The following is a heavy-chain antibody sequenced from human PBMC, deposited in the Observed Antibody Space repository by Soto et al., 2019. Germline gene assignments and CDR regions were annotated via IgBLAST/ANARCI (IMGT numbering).Heavy chain of an antibody. D-gene: IGHD1-26*01. J-gene: IGHJ3*02. CDR3: ARTPWGYAFDI. CDR1: GGSISSYY. CDR2: IYYSGST. V-gene: IGHV4-59*01. Sequence: SETLSLTCTVSGGSISSYYWTWIRQPPGKGLEWIGYIYYSGSTNYNPSLKSRVTISVDTSKNQFSLKLSSVTAADTAVYYCARTPWGYAFDIWGQGTMVTVSS.